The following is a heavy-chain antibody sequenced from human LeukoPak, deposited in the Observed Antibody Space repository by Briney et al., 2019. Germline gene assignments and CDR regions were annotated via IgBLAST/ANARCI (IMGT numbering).Heavy chain of an antibody. CDR1: GGSFSGYY. CDR3: VRGDILTGYSPFDY. J-gene: IGHJ4*02. V-gene: IGHV4-34*01. D-gene: IGHD3-9*01. Sequence: SETLSLTCAVYGGSFSGYYWSWIRQPPGKGLEWIGEINHSGSTNYNPSLKSRVTISVDTSKNQFSLKLSSVTAADTAVYYCVRGDILTGYSPFDYWGQGTLVTVSS. CDR2: INHSGST.